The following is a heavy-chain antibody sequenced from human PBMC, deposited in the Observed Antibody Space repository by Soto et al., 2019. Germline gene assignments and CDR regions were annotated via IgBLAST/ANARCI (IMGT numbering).Heavy chain of an antibody. CDR2: INPNSGGT. Sequence: ASVKVSCKASGYTFTGYYMHWVRQAPGQGLEWMGWINPNSGGTNYAQKFQGWVTMTRDTSISTAYMELSRLRSDDTAVYYCARDLWQQLNYYGMDVWGQGTTVTVSS. V-gene: IGHV1-2*04. J-gene: IGHJ6*02. CDR1: GYTFTGYY. D-gene: IGHD6-13*01. CDR3: ARDLWQQLNYYGMDV.